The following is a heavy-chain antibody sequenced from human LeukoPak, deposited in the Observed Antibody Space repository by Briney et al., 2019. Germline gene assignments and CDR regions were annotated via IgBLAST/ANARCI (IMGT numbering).Heavy chain of an antibody. CDR2: ISGSGGST. Sequence: GGSLRLSCAASGFTFSSYAMSWVRQAPGKGLEWVSAISGSGGSTYYADSVKGRFTISRDNSKNTLYLQMNSLRAEDTAVYYCAKDPPSYYYGSGSYPGNDYWGQGTLVTVSS. D-gene: IGHD3-10*01. CDR1: GFTFSSYA. J-gene: IGHJ4*02. V-gene: IGHV3-23*01. CDR3: AKDPPSYYYGSGSYPGNDY.